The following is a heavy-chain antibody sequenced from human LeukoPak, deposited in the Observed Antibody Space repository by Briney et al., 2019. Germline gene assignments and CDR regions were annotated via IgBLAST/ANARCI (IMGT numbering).Heavy chain of an antibody. Sequence: PSETLSLTCAVYGGSFSGYYWSWIRQPPGKGLEWIGEINHSGSTNYNPSLKSRVTISVDTSKNQFSLKLSSVTAADTAVYYCARHRPGGWFGELRQNAFDIWGQGTMVTVSS. J-gene: IGHJ3*02. CDR1: GGSFSGYY. V-gene: IGHV4-34*01. D-gene: IGHD3-10*01. CDR3: ARHRPGGWFGELRQNAFDI. CDR2: INHSGST.